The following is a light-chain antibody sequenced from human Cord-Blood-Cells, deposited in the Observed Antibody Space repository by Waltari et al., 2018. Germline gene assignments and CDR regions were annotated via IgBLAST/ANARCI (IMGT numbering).Light chain of an antibody. CDR3: SSYTSSSTL. CDR1: SSDVGGHNY. CDR2: DVS. V-gene: IGLV2-14*01. J-gene: IGLJ2*01. Sequence: QSALTQPASVSGSPGQSITISCTGTSSDVGGHNYVSWYQQHPGKARTLMIYDVSKRPSGVSNRFSASKSGNTASLTISGLQAEDEADYYCSSYTSSSTLFGGGTKLTVL.